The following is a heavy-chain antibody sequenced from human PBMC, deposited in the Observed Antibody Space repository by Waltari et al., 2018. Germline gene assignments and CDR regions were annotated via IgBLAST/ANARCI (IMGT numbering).Heavy chain of an antibody. J-gene: IGHJ4*02. CDR3: AKDSQTRGYCSGGSCHYFDY. CDR1: GFTFSSYA. Sequence: EVQLLESGGGLVQPGGSLRLSCAASGFTFSSYAMSWVRTAPGKGLAWVSVISGSGGSTYDADSVKGRFTISRDNSKNTLYLQMNSLRAEDTAVYYCAKDSQTRGYCSGGSCHYFDYWGQGTLVTVSS. V-gene: IGHV3-23*01. D-gene: IGHD2-15*01. CDR2: ISGSGGST.